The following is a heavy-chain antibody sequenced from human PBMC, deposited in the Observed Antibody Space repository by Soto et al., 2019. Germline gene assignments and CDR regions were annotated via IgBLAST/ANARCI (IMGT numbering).Heavy chain of an antibody. Sequence: SGPTLVNPTQTLTLTCTFSGFSLSTSGVGVGWIRQPPGKALEWLALIYWDDDKRYSPSLKSRLTITKDTSKNQVVLTMTNMDPVDTATYYCAHSLAHYDFWSGPYYGMDVWGQGTTVTVS. J-gene: IGHJ6*02. D-gene: IGHD3-3*01. V-gene: IGHV2-5*02. CDR3: AHSLAHYDFWSGPYYGMDV. CDR2: IYWDDDK. CDR1: GFSLSTSGVG.